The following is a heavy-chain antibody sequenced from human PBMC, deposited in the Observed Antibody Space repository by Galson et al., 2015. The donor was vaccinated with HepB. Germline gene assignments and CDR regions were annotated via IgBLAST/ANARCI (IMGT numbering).Heavy chain of an antibody. CDR1: GYTFTGYY. Sequence: SVKVSCKASGYTFTGYYMHWVRQAPGQGLEWMGWINPNSGGTNYAQKFQGRVTMTRDTSISTAYMELSRLRSDDTAVYYCARGTVGAKLRAFDIWGQGTMVTVSS. CDR2: INPNSGGT. CDR3: ARGTVGAKLRAFDI. J-gene: IGHJ3*02. V-gene: IGHV1-2*02. D-gene: IGHD1-26*01.